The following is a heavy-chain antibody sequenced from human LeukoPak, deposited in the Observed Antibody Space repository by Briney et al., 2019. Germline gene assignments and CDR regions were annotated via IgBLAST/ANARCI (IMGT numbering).Heavy chain of an antibody. CDR2: IYTGGDT. D-gene: IGHD6-19*01. CDR1: GFSVNNKY. J-gene: IGHJ4*02. V-gene: IGHV3-53*01. CDR3: AGGQMFTSGGFDD. Sequence: PGWSLRLSCAASGFSVNNKYMSWVRQAPGKGLEWVSVIYTGGDTYYADSVRGRFTISRDNSKNTVNLQMNSLRAEDTALYYCAGGQMFTSGGFDDWGQGTLVTVSS.